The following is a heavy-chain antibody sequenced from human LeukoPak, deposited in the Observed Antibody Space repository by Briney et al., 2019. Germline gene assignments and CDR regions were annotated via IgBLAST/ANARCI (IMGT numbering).Heavy chain of an antibody. Sequence: PGGSLRLSCAGSGFTFSSCWMHWVRQAPGKGLVWVSRISGDGSSTTYADSVKGRFTISRDNAKNTLYLQMNSLRAEDTAVYYCAITPRLHYWGQGTLVTVSS. V-gene: IGHV3-74*01. CDR1: GFTFSSCW. CDR2: ISGDGSST. J-gene: IGHJ4*02. CDR3: AITPRLHY. D-gene: IGHD1-14*01.